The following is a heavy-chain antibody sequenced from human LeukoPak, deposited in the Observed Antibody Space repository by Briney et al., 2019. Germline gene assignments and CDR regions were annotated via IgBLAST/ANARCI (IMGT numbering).Heavy chain of an antibody. J-gene: IGHJ4*02. D-gene: IGHD3-3*01. CDR3: AKDWFATTDY. V-gene: IGHV3-74*01. CDR1: GFPFSVSW. CDR2: ITTDETT. Sequence: PGGSLGLSCEASGFPFSVSWMHWFRQVPGKGLMWVSRITTDETTTYADSVRGRYSISRDNAKNTVYLQMNRLRVEDTAVYYCAKDWFATTDYWGQGILVTVSS.